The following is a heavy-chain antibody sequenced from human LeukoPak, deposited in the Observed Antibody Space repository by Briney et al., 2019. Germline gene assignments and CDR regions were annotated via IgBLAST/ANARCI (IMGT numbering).Heavy chain of an antibody. CDR2: IYSGGST. CDR3: ARDNTPGHDAFDI. V-gene: IGHV3-53*01. D-gene: IGHD2/OR15-2a*01. Sequence: GGSLTLSCAASGFIVSSNYMSWVRQAPGKGLEWVSLIYSGGSTYYADSVKGRFTISRDNSKNTLYLQMNSLGSEDTAVYYCARDNTPGHDAFDIWGQGTMVTVSS. J-gene: IGHJ3*02. CDR1: GFIVSSNY.